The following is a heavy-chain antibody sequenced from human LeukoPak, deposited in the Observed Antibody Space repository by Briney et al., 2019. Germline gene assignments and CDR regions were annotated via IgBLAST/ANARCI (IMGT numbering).Heavy chain of an antibody. J-gene: IGHJ4*02. CDR1: GFTFGDYA. CDR3: TRFNFGGYCSGGSRYYFDY. Sequence: PGGSLRLSCTASGFTFGDYAMSWFRQAPGKGLEWVGFIRSKAYGGTTEYAASVKGRFTISRDDSKSIAYLQMNSLKTEDTAVYYCTRFNFGGYCSGGSRYYFDYWGQGTLVTVSS. D-gene: IGHD2-15*01. V-gene: IGHV3-49*03. CDR2: IRSKAYGGTT.